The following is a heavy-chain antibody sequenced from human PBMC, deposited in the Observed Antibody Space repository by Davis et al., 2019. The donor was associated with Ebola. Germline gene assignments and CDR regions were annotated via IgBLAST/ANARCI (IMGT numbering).Heavy chain of an antibody. V-gene: IGHV1-2*04. D-gene: IGHD1-26*01. Sequence: ASVKVSCKVSGYTLTELSMHWVRQAPGQGLEWMGWINPNSGGTNYAQKFQGWVTMTRDTSISTAYMELSRLRSDDTAVYYCARVVGRYGMDVWGQGTTVTVSS. J-gene: IGHJ6*02. CDR2: INPNSGGT. CDR3: ARVVGRYGMDV. CDR1: GYTLTELS.